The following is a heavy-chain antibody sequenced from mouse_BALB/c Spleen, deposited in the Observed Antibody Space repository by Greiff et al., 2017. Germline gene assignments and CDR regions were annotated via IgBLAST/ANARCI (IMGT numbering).Heavy chain of an antibody. Sequence: VQLQQPGAELVKPGASVKLSCKASGYTFTSYWMHWVQLRPGQGFEWIGEINPSNGGTNYNEKFKRKATLTVDKSSSTAYMQLSSLTSEDSAVYYCTKPSYYYGSSYYYFDYWGQGTTLTVSS. D-gene: IGHD1-1*01. J-gene: IGHJ2*01. CDR2: INPSNGGT. CDR3: TKPSYYYGSSYYYFDY. V-gene: IGHV1S16*01. CDR1: GYTFTSYW.